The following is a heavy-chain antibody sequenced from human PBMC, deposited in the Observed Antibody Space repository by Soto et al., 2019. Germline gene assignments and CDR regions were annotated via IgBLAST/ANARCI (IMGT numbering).Heavy chain of an antibody. D-gene: IGHD4-4*01. Sequence: QVTLKESGPVLVKPTETLTLTCTVSGFSLSNARMGVSWIRQPPGKALEWLAHIFSNDEKSYSTSLKSRLAITEDTSKSQVSLTTTNSAPVDTATYYCARIVTGFTEGVDYWCQGTLVTVSS. CDR1: GFSLSNARMG. CDR2: IFSNDEK. J-gene: IGHJ4*02. CDR3: ARIVTGFTEGVDY. V-gene: IGHV2-26*01.